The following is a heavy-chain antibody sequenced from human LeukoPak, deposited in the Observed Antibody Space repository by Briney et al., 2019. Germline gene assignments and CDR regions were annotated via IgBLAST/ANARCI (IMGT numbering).Heavy chain of an antibody. Sequence: VASVKVSCKASGYTFTSYGISWVRQAPGQGLEWMGWISAYNGNTNYAQKLQGRVTMTTDTSTSTAYMELRSLRSDDTAVYYCARDRFKGAVAGTGEDYWGQGTLVTVSS. V-gene: IGHV1-18*01. CDR3: ARDRFKGAVAGTGEDY. CDR2: ISAYNGNT. CDR1: GYTFTSYG. J-gene: IGHJ4*02. D-gene: IGHD6-19*01.